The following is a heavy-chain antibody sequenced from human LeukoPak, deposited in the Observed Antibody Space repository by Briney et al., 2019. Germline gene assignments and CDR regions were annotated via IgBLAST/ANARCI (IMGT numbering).Heavy chain of an antibody. CDR1: GFTFGSYS. V-gene: IGHV3-21*01. Sequence: GGSLRLSCAASGFTFGSYSMNWVRQAPGKGLEWVSSISSSSSYIYYADSVKGRFTISRDNAKNSLYLQMNSLRAEDTAVYYCARALVGAEIDYWGQGTLVTVSS. J-gene: IGHJ4*02. CDR2: ISSSSSYI. D-gene: IGHD1-26*01. CDR3: ARALVGAEIDY.